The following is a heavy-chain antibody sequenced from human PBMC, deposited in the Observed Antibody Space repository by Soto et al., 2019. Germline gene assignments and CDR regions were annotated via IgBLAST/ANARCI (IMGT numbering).Heavy chain of an antibody. CDR3: ARDNRDIVVVVDAPYYYYGLDV. Sequence: SVKVSCKASGDTFSCYSISWVRQGPGQGLEWMGGIIPIVGTANYAQKFQGRVTITADKSTSTAYMELSSLRSEDTAVYYCARDNRDIVVVVDAPYYYYGLDVWGQGTTVTVSS. CDR1: GDTFSCYS. J-gene: IGHJ6*02. CDR2: IIPIVGTA. V-gene: IGHV1-69*06. D-gene: IGHD2-15*01.